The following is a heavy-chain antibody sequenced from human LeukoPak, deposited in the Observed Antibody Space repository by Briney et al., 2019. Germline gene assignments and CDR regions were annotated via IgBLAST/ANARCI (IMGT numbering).Heavy chain of an antibody. CDR1: GGTFSSYA. Sequence: SVKVSCKASGGTFSSYAISWVRQAPGQGLEWMGGIIPIFGTANYAQKFQGRVTITADESTSTAYMELSSLRSEDTAVYYCARAVSSSWYSRDYYYYYMDVWGKGTTVTVSS. CDR3: ARAVSSSWYSRDYYYYYMDV. J-gene: IGHJ6*03. D-gene: IGHD6-13*01. CDR2: IIPIFGTA. V-gene: IGHV1-69*13.